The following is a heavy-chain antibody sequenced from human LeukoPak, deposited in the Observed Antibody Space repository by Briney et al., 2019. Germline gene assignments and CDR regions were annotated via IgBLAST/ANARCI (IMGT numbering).Heavy chain of an antibody. J-gene: IGHJ4*02. CDR3: ARETPDSSGWD. CDR1: GFTLRSNW. CDR2: IKQDGSHK. V-gene: IGHV3-7*01. Sequence: GGSLRLSCAASGFTLRSNWMSWVRQAPGKGLEWLANIKQDGSHKNYADSVKGRFTISRDNAKNSLYLQMNSLRAEDTAVYYCARETPDSSGWDWGQGTLVTVSS. D-gene: IGHD6-19*01.